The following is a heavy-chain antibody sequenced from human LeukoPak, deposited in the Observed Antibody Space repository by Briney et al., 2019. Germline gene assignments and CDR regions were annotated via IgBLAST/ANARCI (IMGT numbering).Heavy chain of an antibody. D-gene: IGHD4-11*01. CDR1: GGTFSSYA. J-gene: IGHJ6*03. V-gene: IGHV1-69*13. CDR3: ARATLIYSNYYYYYMDV. Sequence: SVKVSCKASGGTFSSYAISWVRQAPGQGLEWMGGIIPIFGTANYAQKFQGRVTITADESSSTAYMELSSLRSEDTAVYYCARATLIYSNYYYYYMDVWGKGTTVTVSS. CDR2: IIPIFGTA.